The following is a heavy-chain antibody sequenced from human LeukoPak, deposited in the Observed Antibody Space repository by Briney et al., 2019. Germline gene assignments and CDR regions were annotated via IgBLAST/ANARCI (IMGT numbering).Heavy chain of an antibody. CDR3: ARGRDSSGWYGEDY. Sequence: GGSLRLSCAAYGFTFSSYAMHWVRQAPGKGLEWVAVISYDGSNKYYADSVKGRFTISRDNSKNTLYLQMNSLRAEDTAVYYSARGRDSSGWYGEDYWGQGTPVTVSS. J-gene: IGHJ4*02. CDR2: ISYDGSNK. CDR1: GFTFSSYA. D-gene: IGHD6-19*01. V-gene: IGHV3-30-3*01.